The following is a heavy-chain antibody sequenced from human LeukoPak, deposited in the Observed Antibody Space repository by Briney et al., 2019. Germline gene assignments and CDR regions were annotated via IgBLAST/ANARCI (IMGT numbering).Heavy chain of an antibody. CDR2: IKQDGAEK. J-gene: IGHJ4*02. CDR1: GFTFNSYW. V-gene: IGHV3-7*01. Sequence: GGSLRLSCAASGFTFNSYWMNWVRQAPGKGLEWVANIKQDGAEKYYVDSVKGRFTISRDNAKSSLYLQMNSLRAEDTAVYYCARGGVGATPYYFDYWGQGTLVTVSS. D-gene: IGHD1-26*01. CDR3: ARGGVGATPYYFDY.